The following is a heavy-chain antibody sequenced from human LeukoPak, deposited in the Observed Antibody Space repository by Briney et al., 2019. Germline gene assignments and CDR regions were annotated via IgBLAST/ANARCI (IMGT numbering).Heavy chain of an antibody. J-gene: IGHJ6*04. Sequence: PSETLSLTCTVSGGSISGSSYYWGWIRQPPGKGLEWIGSIYYSGSTYYNPSLRSRVTISVDTSKNQFSLRLSSVTAADTAFYYCARMEWIQHWSLGVWGKGTTVTVSS. CDR3: ARMEWIQHWSLGV. V-gene: IGHV4-39*01. CDR1: GGSISGSSYY. D-gene: IGHD5-18*01. CDR2: IYYSGST.